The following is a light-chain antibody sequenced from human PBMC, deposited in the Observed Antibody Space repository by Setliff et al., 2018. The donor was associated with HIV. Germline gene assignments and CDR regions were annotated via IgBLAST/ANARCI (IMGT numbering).Light chain of an antibody. V-gene: IGLV1-40*01. Sequence: EAGDQGQRVTISCTGSSSNIGAHYNVHWYQQLPGTAPKLLIYGNNNRPSGVPDRFSGSKSGTSASLAITGLQAEDEADYYCQSYDSSLSGYVFGTGTKVTVL. J-gene: IGLJ1*01. CDR1: SSNIGAHYN. CDR2: GNN. CDR3: QSYDSSLSGYV.